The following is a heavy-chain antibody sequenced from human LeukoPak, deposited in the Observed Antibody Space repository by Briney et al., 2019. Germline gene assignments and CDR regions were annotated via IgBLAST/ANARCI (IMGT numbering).Heavy chain of an antibody. D-gene: IGHD6-19*01. CDR2: ISYDGSNK. Sequence: ALRLSCAASGFTFSSYGMHWVRQAPGKGLEWVAVISYDGSNKYYADSVKGRFTISRDNSKNTLYLQMNSLRAEDTAVYYCAKRGSSGWYDRPINYGMDVWGQGTTVTVSS. CDR1: GFTFSSYG. J-gene: IGHJ6*02. CDR3: AKRGSSGWYDRPINYGMDV. V-gene: IGHV3-30*18.